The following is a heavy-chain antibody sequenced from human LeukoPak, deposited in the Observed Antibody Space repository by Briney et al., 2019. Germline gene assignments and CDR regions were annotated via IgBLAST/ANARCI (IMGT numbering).Heavy chain of an antibody. CDR2: INHSGST. Sequence: KPSETLSLTCAVYGGSLSGYYWSWIPQPPAKGLEWIGQINHSGSTNYNPSLKSRVTISVDTSKNQFSLKLSSVTAADTAVYYCARGAYDILTGYYKKDYFDYWGQGTLVTVSS. CDR1: GGSLSGYY. D-gene: IGHD3-9*01. V-gene: IGHV4-34*01. CDR3: ARGAYDILTGYYKKDYFDY. J-gene: IGHJ4*02.